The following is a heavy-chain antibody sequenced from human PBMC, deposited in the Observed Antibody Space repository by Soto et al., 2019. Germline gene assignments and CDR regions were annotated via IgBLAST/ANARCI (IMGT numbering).Heavy chain of an antibody. CDR1: GYTFSVYH. CDR2: VHPNSGGT. V-gene: IGHV1-2*02. J-gene: IGHJ6*02. D-gene: IGHD4-4*01. CDR3: AKELQRGMDV. Sequence: QVHLVQSGAEVKQPGASVKVSCKASGYTFSVYHMHWVRQAPGQGLEWMGRVHPNSGGTNYAQRFEGRVTMTRDTSINTAYMELSRLTSDDTAVYYCAKELQRGMDVWGQGTTVTVSS.